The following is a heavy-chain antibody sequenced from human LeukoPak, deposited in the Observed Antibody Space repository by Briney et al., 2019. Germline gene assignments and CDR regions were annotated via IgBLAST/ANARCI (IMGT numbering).Heavy chain of an antibody. CDR3: ARARGGDIVAMIAHYYYYGMDV. Sequence: NHGESLKISCKGSGYSFTSYWIGWVRQMPGEGLEWMGIIYPGDSDTRYSPSFQGQVTISADKSISTAYLQWSSLKASDTAMYYCARARGGDIVAMIAHYYYYGMDVRGQGTTVTVSS. CDR1: GYSFTSYW. V-gene: IGHV5-51*01. J-gene: IGHJ6*02. D-gene: IGHD5-12*01. CDR2: IYPGDSDT.